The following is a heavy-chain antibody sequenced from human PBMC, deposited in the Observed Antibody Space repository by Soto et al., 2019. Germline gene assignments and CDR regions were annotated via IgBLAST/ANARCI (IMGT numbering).Heavy chain of an antibody. J-gene: IGHJ1*01. CDR3: ASNYLAWVFQP. Sequence: ASVKVSCKTSGYSFASHGVSWVRQAPGQGLEWMGWISRYTGNTDYAQKFQGRVTVTADASTSTAYMELRSLRSDDTAVYYFASNYLAWVFQPWGKGTLVTAPQ. V-gene: IGHV1-18*01. CDR1: GYSFASHG. CDR2: ISRYTGNT. D-gene: IGHD3-9*01.